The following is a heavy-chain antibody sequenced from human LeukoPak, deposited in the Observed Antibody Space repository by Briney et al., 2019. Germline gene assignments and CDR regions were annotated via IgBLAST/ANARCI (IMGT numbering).Heavy chain of an antibody. D-gene: IGHD3-22*01. CDR3: AADYDDSSGAGPDFDY. V-gene: IGHV1-2*02. J-gene: IGHJ4*02. Sequence: ASVKVSCKAFGYTLTNYYMHWVRQAPGQRLEWMGWINPNRGGTNYAQKFQGRVTMTRDTSISTAYMELSRLRSDDTAVYYCAADYDDSSGAGPDFDYWGQGTLVTVSS. CDR1: GYTLTNYY. CDR2: INPNRGGT.